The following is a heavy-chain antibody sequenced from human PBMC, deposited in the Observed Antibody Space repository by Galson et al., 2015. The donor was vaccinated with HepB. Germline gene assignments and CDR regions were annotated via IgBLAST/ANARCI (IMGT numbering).Heavy chain of an antibody. CDR1: EFTFSSYW. CDR3: ARAIAAAGSY. CDR2: INQDGSEK. D-gene: IGHD6-13*01. Sequence: SLRLSCAASEFTFSSYWISWVRQAPGKGLEWVANINQDGSEKYYVDSVKGRFTISRDNAKNSVYLQMNNLRVEDTAMYYCARAIAAAGSYWGQGTLVTVSS. V-gene: IGHV3-7*01. J-gene: IGHJ4*02.